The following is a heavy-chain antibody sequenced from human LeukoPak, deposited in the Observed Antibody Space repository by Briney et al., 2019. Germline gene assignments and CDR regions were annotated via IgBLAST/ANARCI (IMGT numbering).Heavy chain of an antibody. J-gene: IGHJ5*01. CDR1: GGSFSGYY. V-gene: IGHV4-34*01. Sequence: SETLSLTCAVYGGSFSGYYWTWIREPPGKGLEWIAEISHSGTTNYNPALKSRVTISVDTSKNQSSLKLISVTAADTGVYYCARGSPKHDSWGQGTLVIVSP. CDR3: ARGSPKHDS. CDR2: ISHSGTT.